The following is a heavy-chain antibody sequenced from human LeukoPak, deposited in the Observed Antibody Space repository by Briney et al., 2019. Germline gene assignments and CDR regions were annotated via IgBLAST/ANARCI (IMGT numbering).Heavy chain of an antibody. CDR1: GFTLSSYG. Sequence: GGSLRLSCAASGFTLSSYGMSWVRQAPGKGLEWVSAISGSDGGTYYADSVKGRFTISRDNSKNTLYLQMNSLRAEDTAVYYCAELGITMIGSVWGKGTTVTTSS. V-gene: IGHV3-23*01. D-gene: IGHD3-10*02. CDR3: AELGITMIGSV. J-gene: IGHJ6*04. CDR2: ISGSDGGT.